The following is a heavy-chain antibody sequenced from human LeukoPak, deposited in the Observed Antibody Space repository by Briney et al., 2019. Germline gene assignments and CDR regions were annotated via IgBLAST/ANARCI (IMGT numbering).Heavy chain of an antibody. Sequence: PSETLSLTCTVSGGSINSGSYYWSWIRQPAGKGLEWIGRIYTSGSTNYNPSLKSRVTISVDTSKNQFSLKLSSVTAADTAVYYCAGLLWGLYYYYYMDVWSKGTTVTVSS. J-gene: IGHJ6*03. D-gene: IGHD7-27*01. V-gene: IGHV4-61*02. CDR3: AGLLWGLYYYYYMDV. CDR1: GGSINSGSYY. CDR2: IYTSGST.